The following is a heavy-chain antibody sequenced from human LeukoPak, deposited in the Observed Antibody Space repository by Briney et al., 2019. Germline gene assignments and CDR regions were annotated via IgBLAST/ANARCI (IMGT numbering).Heavy chain of an antibody. V-gene: IGHV1-18*01. CDR3: ARVSYYYDSSGPYYFDY. Sequence: ASVKVSCKTSGYIFSHYGISWVRQAPGQGPEWLGWISGHNDNTNYAQSVQGRVAMTTDTATSTAYMELRSLRSDDTAVYYCARVSYYYDSSGPYYFDYWGQGTLVTVSS. D-gene: IGHD3-22*01. CDR1: GYIFSHYG. J-gene: IGHJ4*02. CDR2: ISGHNDNT.